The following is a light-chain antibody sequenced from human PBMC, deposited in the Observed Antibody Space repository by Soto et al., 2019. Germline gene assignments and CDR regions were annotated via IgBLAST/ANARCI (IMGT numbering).Light chain of an antibody. J-gene: IGKJ1*01. V-gene: IGKV1-5*01. CDR1: QSIDDW. CDR2: DAS. CDR3: QQYNHYWT. Sequence: DIQMTQSPSTLSASVGDRVTITCRASQSIDDWLAWYQQRPGKAPNLLIYDASTLEGGVPSRFSGNGSGTEFTLTFSSLQPDDFGTYYCQQYNHYWTFGQGTKVEVK.